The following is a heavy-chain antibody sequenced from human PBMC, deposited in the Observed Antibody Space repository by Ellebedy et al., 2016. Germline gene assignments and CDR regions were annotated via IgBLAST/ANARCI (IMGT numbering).Heavy chain of an antibody. CDR3: ATDLPLEGDWNYFDY. D-gene: IGHD3/OR15-3a*01. CDR2: FDPEDGET. Sequence: ASVKVSXXVSGYTLTELSMHWVRQAPGKGLEWMGGFDPEDGETIYAQKFQGRVTMTEDTSTDTAYMELSSLRSEDTAVYYCATDLPLEGDWNYFDYWGQGTLVTVSS. V-gene: IGHV1-24*01. CDR1: GYTLTELS. J-gene: IGHJ4*02.